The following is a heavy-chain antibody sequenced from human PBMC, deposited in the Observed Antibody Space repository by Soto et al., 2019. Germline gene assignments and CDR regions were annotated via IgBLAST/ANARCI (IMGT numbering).Heavy chain of an antibody. Sequence: QLQLQESGPGLVKPSETLSLTCAVSGGSINRGYFWGWFRQSPGKGLEWIGAISSAGTTYYTPSLESRVTMSINTSKKQFSLKINSLTVADTAVYYCARRYNWNGDDGFDIWGQGTMVTVSS. CDR2: ISSAGTT. D-gene: IGHD1-1*01. CDR3: ARRYNWNGDDGFDI. V-gene: IGHV4-39*01. J-gene: IGHJ3*02. CDR1: GGSINRGYF.